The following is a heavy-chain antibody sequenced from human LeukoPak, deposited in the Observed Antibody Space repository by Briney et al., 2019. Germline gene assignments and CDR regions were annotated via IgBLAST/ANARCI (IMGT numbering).Heavy chain of an antibody. CDR1: GYTFTSYY. D-gene: IGHD6-19*01. CDR2: INPSGGST. Sequence: ASVKVSCKASGYTFTSYYMHWVRQAPGQGLEWMGIINPSGGSTSYAQKFQGRVTMTRDMSTSTVYMELSSLRSDDTAVYYCARDPSSGRLLLGWGQGTLVTVSS. V-gene: IGHV1-46*01. J-gene: IGHJ4*02. CDR3: ARDPSSGRLLLG.